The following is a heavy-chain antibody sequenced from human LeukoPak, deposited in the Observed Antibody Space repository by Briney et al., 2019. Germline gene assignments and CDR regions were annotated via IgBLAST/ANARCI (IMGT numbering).Heavy chain of an antibody. V-gene: IGHV1-2*02. D-gene: IGHD6-6*01. CDR2: INPNSGGT. CDR3: AREIRIAARPLDY. J-gene: IGHJ4*02. CDR1: GYTFTGYY. Sequence: ASVKVSCKASGYTFTGYYMHWVRQAPGQGLEWMGWINPNSGGTNYAQKFQGRVTMTRDTSISTAYMELSRLRSDDTAVYYCAREIRIAARPLDYWGQGTLVTVSS.